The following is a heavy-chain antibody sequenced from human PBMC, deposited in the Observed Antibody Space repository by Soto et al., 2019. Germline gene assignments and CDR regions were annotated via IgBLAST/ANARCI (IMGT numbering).Heavy chain of an antibody. Sequence: QVQLVQSGAEEKKPGASVKVSCKASGYTFTSYTMHWVRQAPGQRLEWMGWINAGNGNTKYSQKFQGRVTITRDTSASRAYMELSSLRSEDTAVYYCASGGTSAYYYYYGMDVWGQGTTVTVSS. CDR3: ASGGTSAYYYYYGMDV. CDR1: GYTFTSYT. CDR2: INAGNGNT. D-gene: IGHD1-1*01. V-gene: IGHV1-3*05. J-gene: IGHJ6*02.